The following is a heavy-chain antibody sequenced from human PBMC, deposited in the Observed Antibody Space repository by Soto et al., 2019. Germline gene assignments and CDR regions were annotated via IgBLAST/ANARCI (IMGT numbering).Heavy chain of an antibody. CDR2: ISYDGSNK. D-gene: IGHD1-26*01. CDR3: ARDFLFLARHGYFDY. J-gene: IGHJ4*02. Sequence: QVQLVESGGGVVQPGRSLRLSCAASGFTFSSYAMHWVRQAPGKGLEWVAVISYDGSNKYYADSVKGRFTISRDNSKNTLYLQMNSLRAEDTAVYYCARDFLFLARHGYFDYWGQGTLVTVSS. V-gene: IGHV3-30-3*01. CDR1: GFTFSSYA.